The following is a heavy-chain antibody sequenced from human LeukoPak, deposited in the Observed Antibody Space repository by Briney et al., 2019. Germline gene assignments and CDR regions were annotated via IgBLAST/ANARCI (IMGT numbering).Heavy chain of an antibody. CDR2: IWYDGSND. V-gene: IGHV3-33*01. CDR3: ARSIPRYDGSAYYPDY. Sequence: GGSPRLSCAASGFTFSGYGMRWVRQAPGKGLEWVAVIWYDGSNDDYADSVKGRFTISRDNSKSTLYLQMNSLRAEDTAIYYCARSIPRYDGSAYYPDYWGQGTLVTVSS. J-gene: IGHJ4*02. CDR1: GFTFSGYG. D-gene: IGHD3-22*01.